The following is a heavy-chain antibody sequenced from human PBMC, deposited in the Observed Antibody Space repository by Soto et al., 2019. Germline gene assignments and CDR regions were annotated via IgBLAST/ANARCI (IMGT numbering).Heavy chain of an antibody. CDR2: ISYDGSNK. V-gene: IGHV3-30*03. Sequence: GGSLRLSCAASGFTFSSYGMHWVRQAPGKGLEWVAVISYDGSNKYYADSVKGRFTISRDNSKNTLYLQMNSLRAEDTAVYYCAIDRSIAARDYYYYYGMDVWGQGTTVTVSS. CDR3: AIDRSIAARDYYYYYGMDV. J-gene: IGHJ6*02. CDR1: GFTFSSYG. D-gene: IGHD6-6*01.